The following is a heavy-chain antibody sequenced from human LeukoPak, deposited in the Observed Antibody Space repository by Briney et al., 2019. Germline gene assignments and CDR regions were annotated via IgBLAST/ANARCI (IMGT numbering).Heavy chain of an antibody. D-gene: IGHD6-13*01. CDR1: GFTFGDYA. J-gene: IGHJ4*02. CDR2: IRSKAYGGTT. V-gene: IGHV3-49*03. CDR3: TRDGTVLGFMVGIAAAGVDY. Sequence: GRSLRLSCTASGFTFGDYAMSWFRQAPGKGLEWVGFIRSKAYGGTTEYAASVKGRFTISRDDSKSIAYLQMNSLKTEDTAVYYCTRDGTVLGFMVGIAAAGVDYWGQGTLVTVSS.